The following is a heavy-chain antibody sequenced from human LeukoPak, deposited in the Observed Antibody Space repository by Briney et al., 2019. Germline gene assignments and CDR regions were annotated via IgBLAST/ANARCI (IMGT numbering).Heavy chain of an antibody. J-gene: IGHJ4*02. CDR2: MNPNSGNT. Sequence: ASVKVSCKASGYTFTSYDINWVRQATGQGLEWMGWMNPNSGNTGYAQKFQGRVTMTRNTSISTAYMELSSLRSEDTAVYCCARGDYYDSSGYYYVDYDYWGQGTLVTVSS. CDR3: ARGDYYDSSGYYYVDYDY. CDR1: GYTFTSYD. V-gene: IGHV1-8*01. D-gene: IGHD3-22*01.